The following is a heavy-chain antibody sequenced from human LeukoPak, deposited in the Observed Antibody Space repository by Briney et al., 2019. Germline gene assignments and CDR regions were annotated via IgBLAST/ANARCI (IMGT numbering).Heavy chain of an antibody. CDR1: GFTFSSYD. CDR3: ARAGGYYYYYYMDV. CDR2: IGTAGDT. Sequence: GGSLRLSCAASGFTFSSYDMHWVRQAPGKGLEWVSAIGTAGDTFYPGSVKGRFAISRENAKNSLYLQMNSLRAGDTAVYHCARAGGYYYYYYMDVWGKGTTVTVSS. V-gene: IGHV3-13*01. J-gene: IGHJ6*03.